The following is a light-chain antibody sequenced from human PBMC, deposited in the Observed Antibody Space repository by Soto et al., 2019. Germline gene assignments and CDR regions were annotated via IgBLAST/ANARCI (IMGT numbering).Light chain of an antibody. CDR3: ISYTSSSTVV. Sequence: QSALTQPASVSGYPGQSITISCTGTSSDVGGYNYVSWYQQHPGKAPKLMIYDVSNRPSGVSNRFSGSKSGNTASLTISGLQAEDEADYYCISYTSSSTVVFGGGTKLTVL. J-gene: IGLJ2*01. CDR1: SSDVGGYNY. CDR2: DVS. V-gene: IGLV2-14*01.